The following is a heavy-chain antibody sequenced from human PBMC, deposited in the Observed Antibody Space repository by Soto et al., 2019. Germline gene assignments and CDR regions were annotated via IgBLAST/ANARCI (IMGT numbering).Heavy chain of an antibody. CDR2: ISYDGDDQ. Sequence: QLVESGGGVVQPGTSLRLSCVASGFTLSSYGMHWVRQAPGKGLEWVAAISYDGDDQYYGDSVRGRFTISRDNSESTGYLQMTSLRAGVTGVYYCAKDRGHIAGAAITGGGDFHIWGRGTMVAVSS. J-gene: IGHJ3*02. D-gene: IGHD6-19*01. CDR3: AKDRGHIAGAAITGGGDFHI. V-gene: IGHV3-30*18. CDR1: GFTLSSYG.